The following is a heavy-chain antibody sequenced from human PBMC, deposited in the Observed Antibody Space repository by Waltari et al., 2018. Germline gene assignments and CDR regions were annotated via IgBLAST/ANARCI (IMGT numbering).Heavy chain of an antibody. CDR3: ARAYYYGSGSYYPYYYYGMDV. J-gene: IGHJ6*02. Sequence: QVQLQQWGAGLLKPSETLSLTCAVYGGSFSGYYWSWIRQPPGKGLEWIGEINHSGSTNYNPSLKSRVTISVDTSKNQFSLKLSSVTAADTAVYYCARAYYYGSGSYYPYYYYGMDVWGQGTTVTVSS. CDR2: INHSGST. V-gene: IGHV4-34*01. D-gene: IGHD3-10*01. CDR1: GGSFSGYY.